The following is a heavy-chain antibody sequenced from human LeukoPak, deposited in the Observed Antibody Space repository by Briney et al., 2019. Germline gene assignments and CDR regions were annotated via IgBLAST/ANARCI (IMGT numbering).Heavy chain of an antibody. V-gene: IGHV3-49*04. CDR2: IRSRAYGATT. D-gene: IGHD3-3*01. Sequence: PGGSLRLSCSASGFTFGDYAMGWVRQAPGKGLEWVGLIRSRAYGATTEHAASVKGRFTISRDDSKSIAYLQMNSLKTEDTAVYYCTIDCWSGYTPVLDHWGQGTLVTVSS. CDR1: GFTFGDYA. CDR3: TIDCWSGYTPVLDH. J-gene: IGHJ4*02.